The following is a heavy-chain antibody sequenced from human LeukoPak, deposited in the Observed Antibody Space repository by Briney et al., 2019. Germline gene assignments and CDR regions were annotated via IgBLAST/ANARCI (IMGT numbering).Heavy chain of an antibody. CDR2: IIPIFGTA. CDR1: GGTFSSYA. CDR3: ARVAHYDFWSGYYAYYFDY. V-gene: IGHV1-69*13. Sequence: GASVKVSCKASGGTFSSYAISWVRQAPGQGLEWMGGIIPIFGTANYAQKFQGRVTITADESTSTAYMELSSLRSEDTAVYYCARVAHYDFWSGYYAYYFDYWGQGTLVTVSS. D-gene: IGHD3-3*01. J-gene: IGHJ4*02.